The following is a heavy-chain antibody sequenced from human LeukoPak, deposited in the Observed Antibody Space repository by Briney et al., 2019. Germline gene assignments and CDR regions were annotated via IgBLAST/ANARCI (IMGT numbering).Heavy chain of an antibody. D-gene: IGHD2-2*01. CDR2: ISGSGGST. Sequence: GGSLRLSCAASGFSFSSYAMSWVRQAPGKGLEWVSAISGSGGSTYYADSVKGRFTISRDNSKNTLHLQMNSLRAEDTAVYYCAKDSLLVPAATHLDYWGQGTLVTVSS. CDR3: AKDSLLVPAATHLDY. J-gene: IGHJ4*02. V-gene: IGHV3-23*01. CDR1: GFSFSSYA.